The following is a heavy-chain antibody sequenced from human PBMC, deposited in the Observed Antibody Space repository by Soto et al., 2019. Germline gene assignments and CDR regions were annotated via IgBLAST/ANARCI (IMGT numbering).Heavy chain of an antibody. V-gene: IGHV3-30-3*01. J-gene: IGHJ6*02. CDR2: ISYDGSNK. D-gene: IGHD3-10*01. CDR3: ARGGRITMVRGVITIYYYYGMDV. Sequence: QPVGSLRLSCAASGFTFSSYAMHWVRQAPGKGLEWVAVISYDGSNKYYADSVKGRFTISRDNSKNTLYLQMNSLRAEDTAVYYCARGGRITMVRGVITIYYYYGMDVWGQGTTVTVSS. CDR1: GFTFSSYA.